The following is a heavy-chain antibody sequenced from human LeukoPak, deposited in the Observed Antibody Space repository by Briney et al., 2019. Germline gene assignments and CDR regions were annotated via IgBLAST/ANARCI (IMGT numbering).Heavy chain of an antibody. CDR1: VYTYNRYS. J-gene: IGHJ6*03. D-gene: IGHD3-10*01. V-gene: IGHV3-21*01. Sequence: GGPLRLPCTPSVYTYNRYSKNWVRHPPANGREWVLSIRRRKKNISYAYSVKGQFNISRDNDKNSLYLQMHSLRVEDTAVYYCARDGAVSMVRGVMLTYYYYLDVWGKGTTVSVS. CDR3: ARDGAVSMVRGVMLTYYYYLDV. CDR2: IRRRKKNI.